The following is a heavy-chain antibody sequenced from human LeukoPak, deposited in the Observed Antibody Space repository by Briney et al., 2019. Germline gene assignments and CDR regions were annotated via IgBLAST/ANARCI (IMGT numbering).Heavy chain of an antibody. Sequence: GGSLRLSCAASGFTFSSHGMSWVRQAPGKGLEWVSTISGSGDNTYYADSVKGRFTISRDNSKNTLYLQMNSLRAEDTAVYYCAKDSPLYGSGIVVKYDYWGQGTLVTVSS. J-gene: IGHJ4*02. D-gene: IGHD3-10*01. CDR1: GFTFSSHG. CDR3: AKDSPLYGSGIVVKYDY. V-gene: IGHV3-23*01. CDR2: ISGSGDNT.